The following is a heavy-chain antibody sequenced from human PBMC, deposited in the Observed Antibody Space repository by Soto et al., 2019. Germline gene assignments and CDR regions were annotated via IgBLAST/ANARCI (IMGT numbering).Heavy chain of an antibody. D-gene: IGHD6-19*01. CDR3: ARVKASGWLNWFDP. CDR2: ISYDGSNK. Sequence: QVQLVESGGGVVQPGRSLRLSCIASGFTFSSKGMHWVRQAPGKGLEWVAVISYDGSNKYYADSVKGRFTISRDNSKSTMCLQMNSLRTDDTAVYYCARVKASGWLNWFDPWGQGTLVTVSS. CDR1: GFTFSSKG. V-gene: IGHV3-30*03. J-gene: IGHJ5*02.